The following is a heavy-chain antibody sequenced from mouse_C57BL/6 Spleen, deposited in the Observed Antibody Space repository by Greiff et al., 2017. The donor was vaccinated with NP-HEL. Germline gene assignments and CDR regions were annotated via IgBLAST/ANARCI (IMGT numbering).Heavy chain of an antibody. CDR1: GFTFSSYA. D-gene: IGHD4-1*01. CDR2: ISDGGSYT. Sequence: DVKLVESGGGLVKPGGSLKLSCAASGFTFSSYAMSWVRQTPEKRLEWVATISDGGSYTYYPDNVKGRFTISRDNAKNNLYLQMSHLKSEDTAMYYCARERTGPFAYWGQGTLVTVSA. J-gene: IGHJ3*01. CDR3: ARERTGPFAY. V-gene: IGHV5-4*01.